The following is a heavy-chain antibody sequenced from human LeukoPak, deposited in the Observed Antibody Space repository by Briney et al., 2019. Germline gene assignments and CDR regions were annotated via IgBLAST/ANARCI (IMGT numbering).Heavy chain of an antibody. D-gene: IGHD2-21*01. CDR2: IYYSGSA. V-gene: IGHV4-59*08. Sequence: PSETLSLTCTVSGGSISSYYWSWIRQPPGKGLEWIGYIYYSGSANYNPSLKSRVTISVDTSKNQFSLKLSSVTAADTAVYYCARSIPSYFDYWGQGTLVTVSS. J-gene: IGHJ4*02. CDR1: GGSISSYY. CDR3: ARSIPSYFDY.